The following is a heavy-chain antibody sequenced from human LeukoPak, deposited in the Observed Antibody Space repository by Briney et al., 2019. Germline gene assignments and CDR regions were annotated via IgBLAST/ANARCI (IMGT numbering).Heavy chain of an antibody. J-gene: IGHJ4*02. CDR3: ARGGRVVAATPVY. Sequence: SETLSLTCTVSGGSISSSSYYWGWIRQPPGKGLEWIGSIYYSGSTYYNPSLKSRVTISVDTSKNQFSLKLSSVTAADTAVYYCARGGRVVAATPVYWGQGTLVTVSS. V-gene: IGHV4-39*01. D-gene: IGHD2-15*01. CDR2: IYYSGST. CDR1: GGSISSSSYY.